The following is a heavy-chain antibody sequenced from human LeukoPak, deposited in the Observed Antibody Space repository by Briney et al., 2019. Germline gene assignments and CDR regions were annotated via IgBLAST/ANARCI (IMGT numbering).Heavy chain of an antibody. CDR2: ISGSGGST. V-gene: IGHV3-23*01. CDR1: GFTFSSYA. J-gene: IGHJ3*02. CDR3: AKDLGRWEPQGAFDI. Sequence: GGSLRLSCAASGFTFSSYAMSWVREAPGRGLEWVSAISGSGGSTYYADSVKGRFTISRDNSKNTLYLQMNSLRAEDTAVYYCAKDLGRWEPQGAFDIWGQGTMVTVSS. D-gene: IGHD1-26*01.